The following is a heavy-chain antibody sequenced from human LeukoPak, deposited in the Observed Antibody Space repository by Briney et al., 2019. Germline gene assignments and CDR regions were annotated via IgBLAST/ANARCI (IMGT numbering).Heavy chain of an antibody. V-gene: IGHV1-2*02. J-gene: IGHJ5*02. CDR1: GYTFTSYY. Sequence: ASVKVSCKASGYTFTSYYMHWVRQAPGQGLEWMGWINPNSGGTNYAQKFQGRVTMTRDTSISTAYMELSRLRSDDTAVYYCARVLVVVVGINWFDPWGQGTLVTVSS. CDR2: INPNSGGT. CDR3: ARVLVVVVGINWFDP. D-gene: IGHD2-15*01.